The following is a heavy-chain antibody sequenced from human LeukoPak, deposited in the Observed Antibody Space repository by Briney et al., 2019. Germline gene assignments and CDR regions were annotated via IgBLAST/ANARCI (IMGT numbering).Heavy chain of an antibody. D-gene: IGHD2-15*01. V-gene: IGHV4-39*07. CDR1: GGSISSSSYY. J-gene: IGHJ4*02. Sequence: SETLSLTCTVSGGSISSSSYYWGWIRQPPGKGLEGIGSIYYSGSTYYNPSLKSRVTISVDTSKSQFSLKLSSVTAADTAVYYCARDGDCSGGSCYGYWGQGTLVTVSS. CDR3: ARDGDCSGGSCYGY. CDR2: IYYSGST.